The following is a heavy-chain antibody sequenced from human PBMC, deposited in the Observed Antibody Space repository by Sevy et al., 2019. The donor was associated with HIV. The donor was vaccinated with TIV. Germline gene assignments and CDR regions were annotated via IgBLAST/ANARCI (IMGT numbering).Heavy chain of an antibody. V-gene: IGHV3-48*01. J-gene: IGHJ6*02. CDR1: GFTFCSYS. CDR3: ARDRCSSTSCYRDYYYGMDV. CDR2: ISSTRSTI. Sequence: GGSLRLSCAASGFTFCSYSINWVRQAPGKGLEWVSYISSTRSTIYYADSVKGRFTISRDNAKNSLYLQMNSLRAEDTAVYYCARDRCSSTSCYRDYYYGMDVWGQGTTVTVSS. D-gene: IGHD2-2*02.